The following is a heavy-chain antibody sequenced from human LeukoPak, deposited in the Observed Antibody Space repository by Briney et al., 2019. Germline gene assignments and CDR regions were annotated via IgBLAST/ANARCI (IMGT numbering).Heavy chain of an antibody. Sequence: GGSLRLSCSASGFTFSSYVMHWVRQAPGKGLEWVSAISGSGGSTNYADSVKGRFTISRDNSKNTLYLQMNSLRAEDTAVYYCAKDKIAVAGNLYFDYWGQGTLVTVSS. CDR1: GFTFSSYV. D-gene: IGHD6-19*01. CDR2: ISGSGGST. J-gene: IGHJ4*02. CDR3: AKDKIAVAGNLYFDY. V-gene: IGHV3-23*01.